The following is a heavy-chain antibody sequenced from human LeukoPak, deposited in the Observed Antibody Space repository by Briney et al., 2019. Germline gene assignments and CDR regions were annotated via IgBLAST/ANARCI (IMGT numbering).Heavy chain of an antibody. Sequence: PGGSLRLSCAASGFIFSNYAMHWVRQAPGKGLEYVSAISSNGGSTYYANFVKGRFTISRDNSKNTLYLQMGSLRAEDMAVYHCARGDSGSCWGQGTLVTVSS. CDR1: GFIFSNYA. V-gene: IGHV3-64*01. J-gene: IGHJ1*01. D-gene: IGHD1-26*01. CDR3: ARGDSGSC. CDR2: ISSNGGST.